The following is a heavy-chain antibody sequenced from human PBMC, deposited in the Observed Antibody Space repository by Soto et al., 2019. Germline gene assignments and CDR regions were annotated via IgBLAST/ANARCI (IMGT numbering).Heavy chain of an antibody. CDR3: ARQHYYDSSGYYTLN. CDR1: GGSISAYY. CDR2: VHYSGST. J-gene: IGHJ4*02. V-gene: IGHV4-39*01. D-gene: IGHD3-22*01. Sequence: HSETLSLTCTISGGSISAYYWSWIRQPPGKGLEWIATVHYSGSTYYTPSLKNRVTISADTSNNQFSLRLNSVTAADTAVYYCARQHYYDSSGYYTLNWGQGTLVTVSS.